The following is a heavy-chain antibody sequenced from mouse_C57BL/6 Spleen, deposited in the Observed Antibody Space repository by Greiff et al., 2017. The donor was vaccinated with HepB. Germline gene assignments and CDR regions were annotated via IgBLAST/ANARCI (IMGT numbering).Heavy chain of an antibody. V-gene: IGHV1-64*01. CDR2: IHPNSGST. CDR1: GYTFTSYW. D-gene: IGHD2-5*01. CDR3: AILGYYSSPAWFAY. Sequence: QVHVKQPGAELVKPGASVKLSCKASGYTFTSYWMHWVKQRPGQGLEWIGMIHPNSGSTNYNEKFKSKATLTVDKSSSTAYLQLSSLTSEDSAVYYCAILGYYSSPAWFAYWGQGTLVTVSA. J-gene: IGHJ3*01.